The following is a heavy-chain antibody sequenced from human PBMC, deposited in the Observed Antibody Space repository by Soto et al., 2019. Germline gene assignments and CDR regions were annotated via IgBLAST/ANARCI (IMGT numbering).Heavy chain of an antibody. V-gene: IGHV1-8*01. Sequence: QVQLVQSGAEVKKPGASVKVSCKASGYTFTSYDINWVRQATGQGLEWMGWMNPNSGNTAYAQKFQGRVTMTRNTSISTAYMELSSLRSEDTAVYYCARERGALCSGGSCYWLDPWGQGTLVTVSS. CDR2: MNPNSGNT. D-gene: IGHD2-15*01. CDR1: GYTFTSYD. J-gene: IGHJ5*02. CDR3: ARERGALCSGGSCYWLDP.